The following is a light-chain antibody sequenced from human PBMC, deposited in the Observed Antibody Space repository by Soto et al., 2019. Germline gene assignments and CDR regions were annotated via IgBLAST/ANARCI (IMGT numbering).Light chain of an antibody. J-gene: IGKJ4*01. CDR1: QSVSGSY. CDR2: GAS. CDR3: QQYGSPPSLT. V-gene: IGKV3-20*01. Sequence: EIVLTQSPGTLSLSPGERVTLSCRASQSVSGSYLAWYQQKPGQAPRLLINGASSRATGIPDRFSGSGSGTXXXXXIXXLEPEDFAXXYCQQYGSPPSLTFGGGTKVEIK.